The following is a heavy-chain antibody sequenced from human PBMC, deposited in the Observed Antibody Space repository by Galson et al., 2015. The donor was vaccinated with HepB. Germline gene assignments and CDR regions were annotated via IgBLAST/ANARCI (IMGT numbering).Heavy chain of an antibody. CDR2: IKSKTDGGTT. CDR1: GFTFSNAW. D-gene: IGHD6-19*01. V-gene: IGHV3-15*01. J-gene: IGHJ4*02. CDR3: TTSSGWDYSFDY. Sequence: SLRLSCAVSGFTFSNAWMSWVRQAPGKGLEWVGRIKSKTDGGTTDYAAPMKGSLTISRDDSKSTLYLQMNSLKTEDTAVYYCTTSSGWDYSFDYWGQGTLVTVSS.